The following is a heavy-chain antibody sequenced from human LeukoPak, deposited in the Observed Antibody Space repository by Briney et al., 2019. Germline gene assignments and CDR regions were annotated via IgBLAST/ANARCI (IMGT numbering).Heavy chain of an antibody. CDR1: GFTFSNYW. CDR2: IKQDGSEE. Sequence: GGSPRLSCAASGFTFSNYWMNWVRQAPGKGLEWVANIKQDGSEEYYVDSVRGRFTISRDNAKNLLYLQMNSLRAEDTAVYYCARDLQCGGDCHYDALDIWGQGTLVTVSS. CDR3: ARDLQCGGDCHYDALDI. J-gene: IGHJ3*02. D-gene: IGHD2-21*02. V-gene: IGHV3-7*01.